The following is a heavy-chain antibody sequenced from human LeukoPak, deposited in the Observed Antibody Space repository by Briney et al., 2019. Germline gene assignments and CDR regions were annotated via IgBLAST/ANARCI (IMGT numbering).Heavy chain of an antibody. CDR3: ARGFLEWLLSYGMDV. J-gene: IGHJ6*02. CDR2: TSYDGSNK. CDR1: GFTFSSYA. V-gene: IGHV3-30-3*01. D-gene: IGHD3-3*01. Sequence: PGRSLRLSCAASGFTFSSYAMHWVRQAPGKGLEWVAVTSYDGSNKYYADSVKGRFTISRDNSKNTLYLQMNSLRAEDTAVYYCARGFLEWLLSYGMDVWGQGTTVTVSS.